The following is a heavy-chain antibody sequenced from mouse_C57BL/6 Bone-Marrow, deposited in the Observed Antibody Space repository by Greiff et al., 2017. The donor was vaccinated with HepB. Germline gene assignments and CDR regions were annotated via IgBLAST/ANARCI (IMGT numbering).Heavy chain of an antibody. Sequence: VQLQESGAELVKPGASVKISCKASGYAFSSYWMNWVKQRPGKGLEWIGQIYPGDGDTNYNGKFKGKATLTADKSSSTAYMQLSSLTSEDSAVYFCARRSNYYGSNYEYFDVWGTGTTVTVSS. V-gene: IGHV1-80*01. J-gene: IGHJ1*03. CDR2: IYPGDGDT. D-gene: IGHD1-1*01. CDR1: GYAFSSYW. CDR3: ARRSNYYGSNYEYFDV.